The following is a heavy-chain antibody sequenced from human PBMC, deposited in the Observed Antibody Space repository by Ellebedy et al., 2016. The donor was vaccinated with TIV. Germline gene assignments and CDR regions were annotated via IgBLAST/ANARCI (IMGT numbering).Heavy chain of an antibody. CDR2: ISDSGKS. J-gene: IGHJ6*02. CDR1: GVSVRFGSDY. CDR3: VRDRVLYESSGYYSYGVDV. D-gene: IGHD3-22*01. Sequence: PSETLSLTCTVSGVSVRFGSDYWSWIRQPPGKGLEWIGHISDSGKSNYNPSLKSRVTISLDSSKNQFSLKLTSVTAADTAVYYCVRDRVLYESSGYYSYGVDVWGQGTTVTVSS. V-gene: IGHV4-61*01.